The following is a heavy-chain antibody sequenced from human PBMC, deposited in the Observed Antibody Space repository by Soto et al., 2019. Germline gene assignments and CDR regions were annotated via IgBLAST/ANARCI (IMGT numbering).Heavy chain of an antibody. Sequence: GASVKVSCKASGYTFTNYYIHWVRQAPGQGLEWMGIINPSGGSTSYAQRLRGRVTMTRDTSTSTVYMDLSGLRSEDTAVYYCAREDLISMRDYYFTYWGQGSMVTVSS. CDR3: AREDLISMRDYYFTY. CDR2: INPSGGST. V-gene: IGHV1-46*01. J-gene: IGHJ4*02. CDR1: GYTFTNYY. D-gene: IGHD3-22*01.